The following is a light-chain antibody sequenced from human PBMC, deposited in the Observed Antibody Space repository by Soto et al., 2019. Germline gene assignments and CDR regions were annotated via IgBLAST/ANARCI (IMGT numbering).Light chain of an antibody. CDR3: QQYYNWPRT. CDR1: PSVTNF. CDR2: GAS. V-gene: IGKV3-15*01. J-gene: IGKJ5*01. Sequence: EIVLTQSPATLSLSPGERATLSCRASPSVTNFLAWYQQKPGQAPRLLIYGASTRATGLPARFSGTGSGTEFTLTINSLQAEDSAVYYCQQYYNWPRTFGQGTRLEIK.